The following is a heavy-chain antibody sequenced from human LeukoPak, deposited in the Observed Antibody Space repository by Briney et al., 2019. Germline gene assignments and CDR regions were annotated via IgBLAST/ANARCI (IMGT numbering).Heavy chain of an antibody. D-gene: IGHD1-7*01. CDR3: ARRFANWNYGIAVADGFDY. CDR2: ISGSGGST. Sequence: GGSLRLSCAASGFTFSSYAMSWVRQAPGKGLEWVSAISGSGGSTYYADSVKGRFTISRDNSKNTLYLQMNSLRAEDTAVYYCARRFANWNYGIAVADGFDYWGQGTLVTVSS. CDR1: GFTFSSYA. V-gene: IGHV3-23*01. J-gene: IGHJ4*02.